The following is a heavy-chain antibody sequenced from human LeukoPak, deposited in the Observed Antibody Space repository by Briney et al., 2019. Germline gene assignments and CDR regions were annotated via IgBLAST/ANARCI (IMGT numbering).Heavy chain of an antibody. CDR2: ISGSGGST. CDR1: GFTFSSYA. J-gene: IGHJ4*02. CDR3: AKEDDYGDYEGEVKGFDY. D-gene: IGHD4-17*01. V-gene: IGHV3-23*01. Sequence: GGSLRLSCAASGFTFSSYAMSWVRQAPGKGLEWVSAISGSGGSTYYADSVKGRFTISRDNSKNTLYLQMNSLRAEDTAVYYCAKEDDYGDYEGEVKGFDYWGQGTLVTVSS.